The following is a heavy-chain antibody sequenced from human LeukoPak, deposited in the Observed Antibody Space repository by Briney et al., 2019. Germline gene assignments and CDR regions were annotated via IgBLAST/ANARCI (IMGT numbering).Heavy chain of an antibody. CDR1: GGSFSVYY. CDR3: ARGPPLDTGAITYYFDY. J-gene: IGHJ4*02. Sequence: SETLSLTCAVYGGSFSVYYWSWIRQPPGKGLEWIGEINHSGSTNYNPSLKSRVTISVDTSKNQFSLELSSVTAADTAVYYCARGPPLDTGAITYYFDYWGQGTLVTVSS. CDR2: INHSGST. D-gene: IGHD1-26*01. V-gene: IGHV4-34*01.